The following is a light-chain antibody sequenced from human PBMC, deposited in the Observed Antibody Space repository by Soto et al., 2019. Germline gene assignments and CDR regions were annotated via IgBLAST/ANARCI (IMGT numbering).Light chain of an antibody. CDR3: ISYTTIGTLWV. Sequence: QSALTQPASVSGSPGQSITISCTGTSSDVGGYNYVSWYQQHAGKAPKLMIYEVSNRPSGVSSRFSGSKSGNTASLTISGLQAEDEADYYCISYTTIGTLWVFGGGTKVTVL. CDR1: SSDVGGYNY. V-gene: IGLV2-14*01. CDR2: EVS. J-gene: IGLJ2*01.